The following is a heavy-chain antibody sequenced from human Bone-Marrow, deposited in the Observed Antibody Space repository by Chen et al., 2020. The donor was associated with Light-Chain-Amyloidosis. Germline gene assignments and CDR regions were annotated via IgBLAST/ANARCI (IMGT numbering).Heavy chain of an antibody. CDR2: ISGSGGST. CDR1: GFTFSSYA. D-gene: IGHD1-26*01. Sequence: EVQLVESGGGLVKPGGSLRLSCAASGFTFSSYAMSWVRQAPGKGLEWVSGISGSGGSTYYADSVKGRFTISRDNSKNTLYLQMNSLRAEDTAVYYCAKARLYSGSYWGIVDYWGQGTLVTVSS. J-gene: IGHJ4*02. CDR3: AKARLYSGSYWGIVDY. V-gene: IGHV3-23*04.